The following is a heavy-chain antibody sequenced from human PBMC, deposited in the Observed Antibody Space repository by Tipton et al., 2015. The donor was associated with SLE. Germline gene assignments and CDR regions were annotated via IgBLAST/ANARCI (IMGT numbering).Heavy chain of an antibody. J-gene: IGHJ3*02. V-gene: IGHV4-30-2*01. CDR2: IYHSGST. D-gene: IGHD3-10*01. CDR1: GGSISSGGYS. CDR3: ARGGVLGFHPSAFDI. Sequence: TLSLTCTVSGGSISSGGYSWSWILQPPGKGLEWIGYIYHSGSTYYNPSLKSRVTISVDRSKNQFSLKLSSVTAADTAVYYCARGGVLGFHPSAFDIWGQGTMVTVYS.